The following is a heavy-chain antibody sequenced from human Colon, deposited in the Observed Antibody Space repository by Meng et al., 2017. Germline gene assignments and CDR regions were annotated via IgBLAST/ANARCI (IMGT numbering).Heavy chain of an antibody. J-gene: IGHJ4*02. Sequence: QVQLVQSGSELKKPGASVKVSCKASGYSFRTYAINWVRQAPGQGLQWMGWINMYTGDPSYVEGFAGRFVFSSDISVSTAYLQISSLKAEDTAVYFCVRHNGDSDFDYWGQGTLVTVSS. V-gene: IGHV7-4-1*02. CDR1: GYSFRTYA. CDR3: VRHNGDSDFDY. CDR2: INMYTGDP. D-gene: IGHD2-21*02.